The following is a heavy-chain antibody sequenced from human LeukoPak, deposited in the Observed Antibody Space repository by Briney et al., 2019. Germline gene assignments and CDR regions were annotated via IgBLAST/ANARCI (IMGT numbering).Heavy chain of an antibody. J-gene: IGHJ4*02. D-gene: IGHD5-24*01. CDR2: VYHSGST. CDR3: ARGPWARGKLQSPARYYFDY. V-gene: IGHV4-34*01. Sequence: SETLSLTCAVYGGSFSGYYWSWIRQPAGKGLEWIGGVYHSGSTNYNPSLKSRVTISVDTSKNQFSLKLNSVTAADTAVYYCARGPWARGKLQSPARYYFDYWGQGTLVTVSS. CDR1: GGSFSGYY.